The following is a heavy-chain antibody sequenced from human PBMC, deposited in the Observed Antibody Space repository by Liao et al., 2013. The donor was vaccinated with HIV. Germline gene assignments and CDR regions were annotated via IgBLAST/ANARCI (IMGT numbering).Heavy chain of an antibody. CDR3: ARDLVRSEKPPKWSSHTVPTEDYYYYMDV. CDR1: ISSYY. D-gene: IGHD4-17*01. J-gene: IGHJ6*03. CDR2: IYTSGST. Sequence: QVQLRESGPGLLKPSETLSLTSISSYYWSWIRQPAGKGLEWIGRIYTSGSTIYNPSLKSRVTMSVDTSKNQFSLKLSSVTAADTAVYYCARDLVRSEKPPKWSSHTVPTEDYYYYMDVWGKGTTVTVSS. V-gene: IGHV4-4*07.